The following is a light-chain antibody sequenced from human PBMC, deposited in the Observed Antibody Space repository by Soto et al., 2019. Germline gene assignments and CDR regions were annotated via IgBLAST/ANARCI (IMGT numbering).Light chain of an antibody. J-gene: IGKJ2*01. Sequence: DIQMTQSPSTLSASVGDRVTITCRASQSISSWLAWYQQKPGKAPKLLIYDASSLESGVPSRFNGSGSGTQFTLTISSLQPDDFATYYCQQYNSYLYTFGQGTKLEIK. V-gene: IGKV1-5*01. CDR3: QQYNSYLYT. CDR1: QSISSW. CDR2: DAS.